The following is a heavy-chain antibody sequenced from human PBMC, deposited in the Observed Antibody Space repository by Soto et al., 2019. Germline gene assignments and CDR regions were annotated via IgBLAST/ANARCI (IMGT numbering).Heavy chain of an antibody. CDR3: ATKRGSCSSTSCYRRYYYYGMDV. J-gene: IGHJ6*02. CDR2: FDPEDGET. V-gene: IGHV1-24*01. Sequence: QVQLVQSGAEVKKPGASVKVSCKVSGYTLTELSMHWVRQAPGKGLEWMGGFDPEDGETIYAQKFQGRVNMTEDTSTDKAYMELSSLRSEDTAVYYCATKRGSCSSTSCYRRYYYYGMDVWGQGTTVTVSS. D-gene: IGHD2-2*01. CDR1: GYTLTELS.